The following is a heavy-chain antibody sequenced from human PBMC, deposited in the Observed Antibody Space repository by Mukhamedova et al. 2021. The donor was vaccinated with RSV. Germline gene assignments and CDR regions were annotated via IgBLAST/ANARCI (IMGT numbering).Heavy chain of an antibody. CDR2: INTNGGNT. Sequence: AMHWVRQTPGKGLQYVSAINTNGGNTYYADSVRGRFTISRDNSKSTLYLQMSSLRAEDMAVYYCVKGGFWSGYSFDYWGQGTLV. J-gene: IGHJ4*02. CDR1: A. CDR3: VKGGFWSGYSFDY. D-gene: IGHD3-3*01. V-gene: IGHV3-64D*08.